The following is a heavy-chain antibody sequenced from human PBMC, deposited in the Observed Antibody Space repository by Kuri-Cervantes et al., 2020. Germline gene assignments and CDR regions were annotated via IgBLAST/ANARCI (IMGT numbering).Heavy chain of an antibody. CDR3: ARSRGGYSSGWSIDN. Sequence: GSLRPSCAVYGGSFSGYYWSWIRQPPGKGLEWIGEINHSGSTNYNPSLKSRVTIPVDTSKNQFSLRLSSVSAADTAVYYCARSRGGYSSGWSIDNWGQGTPVTVSS. CDR2: INHSGST. CDR1: GGSFSGYY. D-gene: IGHD6-19*01. V-gene: IGHV4-34*01. J-gene: IGHJ4*02.